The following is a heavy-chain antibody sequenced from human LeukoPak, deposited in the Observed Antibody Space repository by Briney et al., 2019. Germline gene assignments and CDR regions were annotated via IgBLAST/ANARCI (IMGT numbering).Heavy chain of an antibody. J-gene: IGHJ4*02. CDR2: TSYDGSNK. D-gene: IGHD3-22*01. CDR3: ARTYDSTGHHISDY. Sequence: PGRSLRLSCVVSGFTFSSYAMHWVRQAPGKGLERVAVTSYDGSNKYYADSVKGRFTISRDNSKNTLFLQMNSLRAEDTAVYYCARTYDSTGHHISDYWGQGTLVTVSS. V-gene: IGHV3-30*04. CDR1: GFTFSSYA.